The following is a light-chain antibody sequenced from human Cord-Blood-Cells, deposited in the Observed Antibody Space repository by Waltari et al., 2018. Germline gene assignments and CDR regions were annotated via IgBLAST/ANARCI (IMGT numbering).Light chain of an antibody. J-gene: IGKJ1*01. Sequence: DIQLTQSPSSLSASVVDSVTITSRASQSISSYLNWYQQKPGKVPKLLIYAASSLQSGVPSRFSGSGSGTDFTLTISSLQPEDFATYYCQQSYSTPRTFGQGTKVEIK. V-gene: IGKV1-39*01. CDR2: AAS. CDR3: QQSYSTPRT. CDR1: QSISSY.